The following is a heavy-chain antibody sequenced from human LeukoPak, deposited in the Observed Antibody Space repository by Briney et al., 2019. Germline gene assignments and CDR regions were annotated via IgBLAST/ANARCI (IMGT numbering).Heavy chain of an antibody. CDR2: ISYDGSNK. CDR3: AREADSSSWYYYYYYGMDV. J-gene: IGHJ6*02. V-gene: IGHV3-30-3*01. D-gene: IGHD6-13*01. CDR1: GFTFSSYA. Sequence: GGSLRLSCAASGFTFSSYAMHWVRQAPGKGLEWVAVISYDGSNKYYADSAKGRFTISRDNSKNTLYLQMNSLRAEDTAVYYCAREADSSSWYYYYYYGMDVWGQGTTVTVSS.